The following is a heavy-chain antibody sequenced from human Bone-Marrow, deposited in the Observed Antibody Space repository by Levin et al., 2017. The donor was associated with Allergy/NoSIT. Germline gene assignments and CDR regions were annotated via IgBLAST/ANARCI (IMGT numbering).Heavy chain of an antibody. CDR3: AWDSFDSVFDF. CDR2: MSPGSGNT. CDR1: GYTFTSYD. Sequence: VASVKVSCKASGYTFTSYDINWVRQATGQGLEWMGWMSPGSGNTGYALKFQGRVTMTRDTSISTAYMELSSLSSEDTAVYYCAWDSFDSVFDFWGQGTLVTVSS. J-gene: IGHJ4*02. V-gene: IGHV1-8*01. D-gene: IGHD3-22*01.